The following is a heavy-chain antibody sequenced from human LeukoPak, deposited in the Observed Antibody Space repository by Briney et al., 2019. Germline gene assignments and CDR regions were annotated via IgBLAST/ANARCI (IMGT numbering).Heavy chain of an antibody. CDR3: ARGGYNWNPGYYYYYMDV. V-gene: IGHV1-69*05. D-gene: IGHD1-20*01. CDR2: IIPIFGTA. CDR1: GGTFSSYA. Sequence: SVKFSCKASGGTFSSYAISWVRQDPGQGLEWMGGIIPIFGTANYAQKFQGRVTITTDESTSTAYMELSSLRSEDTAVYYCARGGYNWNPGYYYYYMDVWGKGTTVTVSS. J-gene: IGHJ6*03.